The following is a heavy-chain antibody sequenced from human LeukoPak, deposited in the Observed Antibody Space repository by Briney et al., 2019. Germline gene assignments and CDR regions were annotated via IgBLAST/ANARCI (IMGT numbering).Heavy chain of an antibody. V-gene: IGHV4-61*02. D-gene: IGHD6-6*01. CDR1: GDAISSGNYY. Sequence: SETLSLTCTVSGDAISSGNYYWSWIRQPAGKGLEWIGRIYTSGKTNYKASLKSRVTILVDTSKNQFSLKLTSVTAADTAVYYCAKSEAHSSSRYFDHWGQGALVTVSS. J-gene: IGHJ4*02. CDR3: AKSEAHSSSRYFDH. CDR2: IYTSGKT.